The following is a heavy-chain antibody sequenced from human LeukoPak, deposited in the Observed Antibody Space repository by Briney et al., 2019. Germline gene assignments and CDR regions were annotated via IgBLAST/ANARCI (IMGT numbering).Heavy chain of an antibody. Sequence: PSETLSLTCAVYNGFDSYYFMLVRQPPGKGLEWIGEITYKRSANYNSSLMSRATISIDLSQRQFSLKLTSVTAADTATYYCAVYGGDWQFLSWGQGTPVTVS. CDR3: AVYGGDWQFLS. V-gene: IGHV4-34*01. CDR1: NGFDSYYF. J-gene: IGHJ5*02. D-gene: IGHD2-21*02. CDR2: ITYKRSA.